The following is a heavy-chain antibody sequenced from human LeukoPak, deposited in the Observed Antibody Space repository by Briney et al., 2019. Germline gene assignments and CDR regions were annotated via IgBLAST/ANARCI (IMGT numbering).Heavy chain of an antibody. J-gene: IGHJ4*02. CDR2: ISWNSGSI. V-gene: IGHV3-9*03. CDR1: GFTFDDYA. CDR3: AKDIGYYDSSGFDY. Sequence: QSGGCLRLSCAASGFTFDDYAMHWVRQAPGKGLEWVSGISWNSGSIGYADSVKGRFTISRDNAKNSLYLQMNSLRAEDMALYYCAKDIGYYDSSGFDYWGQGTLVTVSS. D-gene: IGHD3-22*01.